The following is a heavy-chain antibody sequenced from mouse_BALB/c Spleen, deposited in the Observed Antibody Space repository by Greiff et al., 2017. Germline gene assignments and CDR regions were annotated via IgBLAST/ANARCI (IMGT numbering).Heavy chain of an antibody. Sequence: DVKLQESGGGLVKPGGSLKLSCAASGFTFSSYAMSWVRQTPEKRLEWVASISSGGSTYYPDSVKGRFTISRDNARNILYLQMSSLRSEDTAMYYCARGYYYGSSLFDYWGQGTTLTVSS. CDR2: ISSGGST. D-gene: IGHD1-1*01. V-gene: IGHV5-6-5*01. CDR3: ARGYYYGSSLFDY. CDR1: GFTFSSYA. J-gene: IGHJ2*01.